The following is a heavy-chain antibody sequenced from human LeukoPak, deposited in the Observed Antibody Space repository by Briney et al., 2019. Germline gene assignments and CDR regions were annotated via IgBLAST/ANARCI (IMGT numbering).Heavy chain of an antibody. V-gene: IGHV3-74*01. J-gene: IGHJ4*02. CDR1: TFALGGYW. CDR2: MDSGGGRI. Sequence: GWSLRLSCAGSTFALGGYWRHWVRQLPGKGLAWVSSMDSGGGRIQWAASVKGRFTISRDNAKNTVYLQMNSLRPEDSAVYYCVADRGNWSGGDFWGRGTLVIVSS. CDR3: VADRGNWSGGDF. D-gene: IGHD3-10*01.